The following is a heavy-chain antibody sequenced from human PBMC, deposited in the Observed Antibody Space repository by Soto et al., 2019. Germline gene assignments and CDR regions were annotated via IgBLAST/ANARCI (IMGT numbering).Heavy chain of an antibody. D-gene: IGHD2-15*01. Sequence: QVQLVQSGAEVKKPGSSVKVSCKASGGTFSSYAISWVRQAPGQGLEWMGGIIPIFGTANYAQKFQGRVTITADESTSTAYMELSSLRSEDTAVYYCARDHHWVVAATFGYYYYYGMDVWGQGTTVTVSS. CDR3: ARDHHWVVAATFGYYYYYGMDV. CDR1: GGTFSSYA. V-gene: IGHV1-69*12. J-gene: IGHJ6*02. CDR2: IIPIFGTA.